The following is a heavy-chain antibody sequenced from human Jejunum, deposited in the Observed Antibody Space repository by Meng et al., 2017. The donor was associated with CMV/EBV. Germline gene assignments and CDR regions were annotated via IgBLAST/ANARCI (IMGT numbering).Heavy chain of an antibody. V-gene: IGHV4-30-4*08. D-gene: IGHD3-10*01. CDR1: GDSISSGDYS. CDR2: IYYNGNA. CDR3: ARGGIFRGIDY. J-gene: IGHJ4*02. Sequence: QGRLPWSGPRLVKPSPTLSLTCTVSGDSISSGDYSWNWIRQSPGKGLEWIGYIYYNGNAYYNPSLQSRVSISVDTSKNEFSLNLNSVTAADTALYFCARGGIFRGIDYWGQGTLVTVSS.